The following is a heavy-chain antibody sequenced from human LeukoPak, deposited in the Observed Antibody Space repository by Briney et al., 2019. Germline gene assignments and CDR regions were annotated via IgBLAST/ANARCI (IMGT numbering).Heavy chain of an antibody. D-gene: IGHD3-22*01. J-gene: IGHJ4*02. Sequence: GGSLRLSCAASGFTFSSYSMNWARQAPGKGLEWVSSISSSSSYIYYADSVKGRFTISRDNAKNSLYLQMNSLRAEDTAVYYCARDRQYYYDSSGYYWGQGTLVTVSS. V-gene: IGHV3-21*01. CDR2: ISSSSSYI. CDR1: GFTFSSYS. CDR3: ARDRQYYYDSSGYY.